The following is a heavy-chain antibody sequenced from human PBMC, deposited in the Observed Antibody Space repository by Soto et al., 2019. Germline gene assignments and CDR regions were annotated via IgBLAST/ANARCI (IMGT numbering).Heavy chain of an antibody. V-gene: IGHV4-59*01. CDR1: GDSIDGYY. Sequence: QVQLQESGPRLVKPSETLSLTCTVSGDSIDGYYWTWIRQSPGKGLQWIGYIYYNGNTNFNPSRKSRVTMPLDESKDQFSLQVTSVTAADTAIYFCAKYRRTDAEGYTFDYWGQGALVTVSS. J-gene: IGHJ4*02. CDR2: IYYNGNT. CDR3: AKYRRTDAEGYTFDY. D-gene: IGHD2-15*01.